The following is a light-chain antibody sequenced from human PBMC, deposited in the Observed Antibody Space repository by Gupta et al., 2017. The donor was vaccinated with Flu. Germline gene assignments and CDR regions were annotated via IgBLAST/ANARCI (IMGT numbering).Light chain of an antibody. CDR3: CSDTSSSTGV. CDR1: SSVVGDYNY. V-gene: IGLV2-14*01. J-gene: IGLJ3*02. CDR2: EIS. Sequence: STTSSCSGTSSVVGDYNYFSWYQQQPGKAPNLMFYEISRRPLGVSHRFSGSKSDNTASLTISGLQDEDEDDYYCCSDTSSSTGVFGGGTKLTVL.